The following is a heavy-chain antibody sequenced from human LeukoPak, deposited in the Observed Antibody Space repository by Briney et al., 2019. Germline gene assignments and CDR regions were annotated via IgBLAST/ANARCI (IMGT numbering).Heavy chain of an antibody. CDR1: GFTFRDYY. V-gene: IGHV3-11*01. CDR3: ARGATIPGDYYYYGMDV. CDR2: ISSSGSTI. D-gene: IGHD5-12*01. J-gene: IGHJ6*02. Sequence: GGSLTLSCPASGFTFRDYYMSWLRQAPGKGLDWVSYISSSGSTIYYADSVKGSFTISRDNAKKSLYLKMNSLRAEDTAVYYCARGATIPGDYYYYGMDVWGQGTTVTVSS.